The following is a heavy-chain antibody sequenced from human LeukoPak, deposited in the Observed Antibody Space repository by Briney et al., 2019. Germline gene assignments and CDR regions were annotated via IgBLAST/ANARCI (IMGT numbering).Heavy chain of an antibody. CDR3: AREAPDYYDSDGYYYY. V-gene: IGHV3-66*01. J-gene: IGHJ4*02. CDR2: IYSGGIT. D-gene: IGHD3-22*01. Sequence: GGSLRLSCAASGFAVSSNYMSWVRQAPGKGLEWVSVIYSGGITDYADTAKGRFTISRDNSKNTLYLQMNSLPADDTAVYCCAREAPDYYDSDGYYYYWGQGTLVTVSS. CDR1: GFAVSSNY.